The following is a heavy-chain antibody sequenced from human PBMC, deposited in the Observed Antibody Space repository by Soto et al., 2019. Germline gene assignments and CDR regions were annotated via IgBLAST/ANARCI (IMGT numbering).Heavy chain of an antibody. Sequence: QVQLVQSGAEVKKPGSSVKVSCKASGGTFSSYAISWVRQAPGQGLEWMGGIIPIFGTANYAQKFQGRVTITADESTSTAYMELSSLRSEDTGVYCCARADCSSTSCYTWASYYYYGMDVWGQGTTVTVSS. CDR1: GGTFSSYA. CDR2: IIPIFGTA. V-gene: IGHV1-69*01. CDR3: ARADCSSTSCYTWASYYYYGMDV. J-gene: IGHJ6*02. D-gene: IGHD2-2*02.